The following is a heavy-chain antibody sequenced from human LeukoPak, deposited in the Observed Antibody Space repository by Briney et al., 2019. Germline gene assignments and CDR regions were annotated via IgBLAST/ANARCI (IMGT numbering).Heavy chain of an antibody. Sequence: SETLSLTCTVSGGSISSSSYYWSWIRQPAGKGLEWIGSIYYSGSTYYNPSLKSRVTISVDTSKNQFSLKLSSVTAADTAVYYCATRKNYYAKDYWGQGTLVTVSS. D-gene: IGHD3-10*01. V-gene: IGHV4-39*01. CDR3: ATRKNYYAKDY. J-gene: IGHJ4*02. CDR2: IYYSGST. CDR1: GGSISSSSYY.